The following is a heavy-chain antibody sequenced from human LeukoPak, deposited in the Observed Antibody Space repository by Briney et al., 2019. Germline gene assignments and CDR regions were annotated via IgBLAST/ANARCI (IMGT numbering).Heavy chain of an antibody. CDR3: ARRSGSYLFYFDY. CDR2: INQDGSEK. CDR1: GFXFSSYA. J-gene: IGHJ4*02. V-gene: IGHV3-7*04. D-gene: IGHD1-26*01. Sequence: PGGSLRLSCAASGFXFSSYAMSWVRQAPGKGLEWVANINQDGSEKYYVDSVKGRFTISRDNAKNSLYLQMNSLRAEDTAVYYCARRSGSYLFYFDYWGQGTLVTVSS.